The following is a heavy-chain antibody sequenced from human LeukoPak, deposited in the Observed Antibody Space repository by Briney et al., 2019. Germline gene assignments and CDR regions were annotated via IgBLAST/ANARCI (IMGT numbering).Heavy chain of an antibody. CDR2: ISWNSGSI. Sequence: PGGSLRLSCAASGFTFDDYAMHWVRQAPRKGLEWVSGISWNSGSIGYADSVKGRFTISRDNAKNSLYLQMNSLRAEDTALYYCAKVGSSDGEEFVDYWGQGTLVTVSS. V-gene: IGHV3-9*01. CDR3: AKVGSSDGEEFVDY. CDR1: GFTFDDYA. D-gene: IGHD2-2*01. J-gene: IGHJ4*02.